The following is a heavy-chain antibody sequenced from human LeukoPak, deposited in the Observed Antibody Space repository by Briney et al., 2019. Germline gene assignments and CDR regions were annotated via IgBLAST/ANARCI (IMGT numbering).Heavy chain of an antibody. V-gene: IGHV3-74*01. CDR1: GFTFSSYW. CDR2: INSDGSST. CDR3: ARAIYNSDRTDFDY. J-gene: IGHJ4*02. Sequence: GGSLRLSCAASGFTFSSYWMHWVRQAPGKGLVWVSRINSDGSSTSYADSVKGRFTISRDNAKNTLYLQMNSLRAEDTAVYYCARAIYNSDRTDFDYWGQGTLVTVSS. D-gene: IGHD1-20*01.